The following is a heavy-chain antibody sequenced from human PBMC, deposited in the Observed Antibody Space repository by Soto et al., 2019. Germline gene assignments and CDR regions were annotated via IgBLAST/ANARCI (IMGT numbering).Heavy chain of an antibody. D-gene: IGHD2-21*02. V-gene: IGHV3-23*01. J-gene: IGHJ3*02. CDR2: ISADITYT. CDR1: GFDFINNA. Sequence: EAQLLESGGKLVQPGGSLRLSCAASGFDFINNAMAWVRQAPGKGLEWVSTISADITYTYYADAVRRRFTVSRDNSKNTVYLHMNSLRADDTAVYYCANQNTAKRAFDIWGQGTMVTVSS. CDR3: ANQNTAKRAFDI.